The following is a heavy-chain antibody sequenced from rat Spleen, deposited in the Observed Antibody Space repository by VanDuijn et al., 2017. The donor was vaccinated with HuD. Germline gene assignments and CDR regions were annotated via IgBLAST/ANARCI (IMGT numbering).Heavy chain of an antibody. Sequence: EVQLVESDGGLVQPGRSLKLSCAASGFTFSNYGMAWVRQAPTKGLEWVATISYDGSSTYYRDSVKGRFTISRDNAKSTLYLQMDSLKSEDTAIYYCATSPYYWYFDFWGPGTMVTVSS. V-gene: IGHV5-29*01. CDR2: ISYDGSST. CDR1: GFTFSNYG. CDR3: ATSPYYWYFDF. J-gene: IGHJ1*01.